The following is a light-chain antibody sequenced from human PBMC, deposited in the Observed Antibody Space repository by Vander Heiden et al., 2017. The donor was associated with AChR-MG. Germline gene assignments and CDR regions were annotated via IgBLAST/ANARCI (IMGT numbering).Light chain of an antibody. CDR1: QSISSY. V-gene: IGKV1-39*01. CDR3: QQSYSTHA. CDR2: AAS. J-gene: IGKJ1*01. Sequence: DIQMTQSPSSLSASVGDRVTITCRASQSISSYLNWYQQKPGKAPKLLIYAASRLQSGVPSRFSGSGSGKDFTLTSSRLQPEDFANYYWQQSYSTHAFGQGTKVEIK.